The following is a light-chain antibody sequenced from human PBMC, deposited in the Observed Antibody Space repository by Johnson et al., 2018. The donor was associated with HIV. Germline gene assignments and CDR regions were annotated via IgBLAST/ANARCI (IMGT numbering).Light chain of an antibody. CDR2: ENN. J-gene: IGLJ1*01. CDR3: GTWDSSLSAGV. CDR1: SSNIESNS. V-gene: IGLV1-51*02. Sequence: QSVLTQPPSVSAAAGQKVTISCSGSSSNIESNSVSWYQQFPGTAPKVLIYENNKRPSGIPDRFSGSKSGTSATLGITGLQTGDEAYYYCGTWDSSLSAGVFGTGTTVIVL.